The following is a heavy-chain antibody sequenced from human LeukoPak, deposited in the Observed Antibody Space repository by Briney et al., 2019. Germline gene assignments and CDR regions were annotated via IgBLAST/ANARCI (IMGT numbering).Heavy chain of an antibody. Sequence: GGSLRLSRASSGFTFSSYSMNWVRQAPGKGLEWVSSISSGSGYIYYADSVKGRFTISRDNAKNSLYLQMNSLRAEDTAVYYCARDVGATRRFFDYWGQGTLVTVSS. CDR2: ISSGSGYI. J-gene: IGHJ4*02. CDR3: ARDVGATRRFFDY. D-gene: IGHD1-26*01. CDR1: GFTFSSYS. V-gene: IGHV3-21*01.